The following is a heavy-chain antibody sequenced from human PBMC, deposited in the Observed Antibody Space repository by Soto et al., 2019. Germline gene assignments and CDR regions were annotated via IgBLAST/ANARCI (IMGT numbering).Heavy chain of an antibody. CDR3: ARPPDYGGNDSYYGMAV. J-gene: IGHJ6*02. CDR2: IYYKGYT. D-gene: IGHD4-17*01. CDR1: GDSISDSSFY. V-gene: IGHV4-39*01. Sequence: QLQLQESGPGLVKPSETLSLTCTSSGDSISDSSFYWAWIRQPPGKGLEWIGSIYYKGYTKYNPSLEXRXTXTXXPSSNQSALRLSSVTAADAAVYFCARPPDYGGNDSYYGMAVWGPGTTVIVSS.